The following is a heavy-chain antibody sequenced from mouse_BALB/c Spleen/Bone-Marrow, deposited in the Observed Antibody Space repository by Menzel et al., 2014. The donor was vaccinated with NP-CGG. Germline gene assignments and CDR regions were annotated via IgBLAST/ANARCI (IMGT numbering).Heavy chain of an antibody. J-gene: IGHJ4*01. CDR3: ARDYGSSYYAMDY. CDR1: GFSLTSYG. V-gene: IGHV2-9*02. Sequence: VQLQQSGPGLVAPSQSLSITCTVSGFSLTSYGVHWVRQPPGKGLEWLGVIWAGGSTNYNSALMSRLSISKDNSKSQVCLKMNSLQTDDTAMYYCARDYGSSYYAMDYWGQGTSVTVSS. D-gene: IGHD1-1*01. CDR2: IWAGGST.